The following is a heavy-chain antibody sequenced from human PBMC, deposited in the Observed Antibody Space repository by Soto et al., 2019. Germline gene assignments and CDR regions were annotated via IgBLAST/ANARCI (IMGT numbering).Heavy chain of an antibody. V-gene: IGHV3-30-3*01. CDR1: GFTFSSYA. J-gene: IGHJ4*02. Sequence: QVQLVESGGGVVQPGRSLRLSCAASGFTFSSYAMHWVRQAPGKGLEWVAVISYDGSNKYYADSVKGRFTISRDKSKNTLYLQMNSLRAEDTAVYYCARDERTYGDYPMWGQGTLVTVSS. CDR3: ARDERTYGDYPM. D-gene: IGHD4-17*01. CDR2: ISYDGSNK.